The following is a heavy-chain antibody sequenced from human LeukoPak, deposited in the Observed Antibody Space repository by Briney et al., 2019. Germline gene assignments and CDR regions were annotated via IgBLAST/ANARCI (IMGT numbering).Heavy chain of an antibody. D-gene: IGHD4-23*01. CDR3: ARAIDYGGLAVYFDY. CDR1: GFTFSSYS. Sequence: GGSLRLSCAASGFTFSSYSMNWVRQAPGKGLEWIAYLTSSTRGTMYFADSVKGRFTISRDNAKTSLYLQMNSLRAEDTAVYYCARAIDYGGLAVYFDYWGQGTLVTVSS. CDR2: LTSSTRGTM. J-gene: IGHJ4*02. V-gene: IGHV3-48*04.